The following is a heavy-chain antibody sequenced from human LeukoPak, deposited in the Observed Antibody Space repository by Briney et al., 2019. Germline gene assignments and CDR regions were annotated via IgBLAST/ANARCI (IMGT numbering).Heavy chain of an antibody. CDR2: ISSSSNYI. D-gene: IGHD4-17*01. CDR3: ARANGGGDY. V-gene: IGHV3-21*01. Sequence: GGSLRLSCTASGFTFSIYSMNWVRQAPGKGLEWVSSISSSSNYIYYAESAKGRFTISRDNAEKSLYLQMNSLRAEDTALYYCARANGGGDYWGQGTLVTVSS. J-gene: IGHJ4*02. CDR1: GFTFSIYS.